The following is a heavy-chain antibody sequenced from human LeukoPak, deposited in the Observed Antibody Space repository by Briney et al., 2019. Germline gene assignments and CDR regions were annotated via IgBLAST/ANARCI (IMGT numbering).Heavy chain of an antibody. CDR2: ISGSGGST. CDR1: GFTFSSYA. CDR3: ARDPYSSGWYFDY. V-gene: IGHV3-23*01. J-gene: IGHJ4*02. Sequence: GGSLRLSCAASGFTFSSYAMSWVRRAPGKGLEWVSAISGSGGSTYYADSVKGRFTISRDNSKNTLYLQMNSLRAEDTAVYYCARDPYSSGWYFDYWGQGTLVTVSS. D-gene: IGHD6-19*01.